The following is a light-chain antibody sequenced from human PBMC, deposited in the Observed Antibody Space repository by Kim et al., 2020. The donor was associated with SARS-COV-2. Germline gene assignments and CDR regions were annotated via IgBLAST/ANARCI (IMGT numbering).Light chain of an antibody. J-gene: IGLJ3*02. CDR1: SSDIGGYNY. V-gene: IGLV2-14*03. CDR2: DVT. Sequence: QSALTQPASVSGSPGQSITITCTGTSSDIGGYNYGSWYQQHPGKAPKLLIYDVTKWPSGVSNRFSGSKSGNTASLTISGLQAEDEADYYCSSYTSSKTWVFGGGTQLTVL. CDR3: SSYTSSKTWV.